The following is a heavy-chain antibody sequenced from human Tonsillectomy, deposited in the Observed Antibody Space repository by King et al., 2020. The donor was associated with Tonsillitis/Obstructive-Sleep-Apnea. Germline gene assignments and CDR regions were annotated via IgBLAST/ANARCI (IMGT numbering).Heavy chain of an antibody. D-gene: IGHD3-10*01. Sequence: VQLQQWGAGLLKPSETLSLTCAVYGGSFSGYYWSWIRQPPGKGLEWIGEINHSGSTNYNPSLKSRVTISVDTSKNQFSLKLSPVTAADTAVYYCARATITMVQGVSNWFDPWGQGTLVTVSS. CDR2: INHSGST. V-gene: IGHV4-34*01. CDR1: GGSFSGYY. J-gene: IGHJ5*02. CDR3: ARATITMVQGVSNWFDP.